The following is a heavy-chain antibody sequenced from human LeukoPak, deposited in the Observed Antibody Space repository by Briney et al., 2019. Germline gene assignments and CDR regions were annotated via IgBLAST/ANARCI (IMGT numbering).Heavy chain of an antibody. CDR1: GGSISSGDYY. J-gene: IGHJ4*02. Sequence: SETLSLTCTVSGGSISSGDYYWSWIRQPPGKGLEWIGYIYYSGSTNYNPSLKSRVTISVDTSKNQFSLKLSSVTAADTAVYYCAAERHCSSTSCYRFDYWGLGTLVTVSS. D-gene: IGHD2-2*01. CDR2: IYYSGST. V-gene: IGHV4-61*08. CDR3: AAERHCSSTSCYRFDY.